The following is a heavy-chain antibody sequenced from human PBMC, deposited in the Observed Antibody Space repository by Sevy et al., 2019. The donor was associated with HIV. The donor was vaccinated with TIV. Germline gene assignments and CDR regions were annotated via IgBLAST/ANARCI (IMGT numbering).Heavy chain of an antibody. CDR1: GFTFGDYC. D-gene: IGHD6-13*01. Sequence: GGSLRLSCTASGFTFGDYCMSWVRQAPGKGLEWVAFLKSDVYGGTVDHAGSVRVRFVISRNDSKTKAYLQMNDLKTDDTCVYYCPRCKAAQSIFDYWGQGALVTVSS. CDR3: PRCKAAQSIFDY. J-gene: IGHJ4*02. CDR2: LKSDVYGGTV. V-gene: IGHV3-49*04.